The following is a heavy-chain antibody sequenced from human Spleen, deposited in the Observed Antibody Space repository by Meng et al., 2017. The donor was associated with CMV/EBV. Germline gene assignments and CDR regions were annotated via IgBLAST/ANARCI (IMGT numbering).Heavy chain of an antibody. D-gene: IGHD3-10*01. V-gene: IGHV3-21*01. Sequence: GGSLRLSCAASGFTFSSYSMNWVRQAPGKGLEWVSSISSSSSYIYYADSVKGRFTISRDYTENTLYLQMNSLRAEDTAVYYCARGEYTDYYHGMDLWGQGTTVTVSS. CDR1: GFTFSSYS. J-gene: IGHJ6*02. CDR3: ARGEYTDYYHGMDL. CDR2: ISSSSSYI.